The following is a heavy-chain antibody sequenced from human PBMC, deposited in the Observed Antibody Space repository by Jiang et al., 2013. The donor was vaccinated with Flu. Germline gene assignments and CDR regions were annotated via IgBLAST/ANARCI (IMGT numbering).Heavy chain of an antibody. V-gene: IGHV3-30-3*01. CDR1: GFSFSTYA. Sequence: VQLVESGGGVVQPGRSLRLSCAASGFSFSTYAMHWVRQAPGKGLEWVAVISYDGSNKNYADSVKGRFTISRDNSKNTLYLQMNSLRAEDTAVYYCASALVINFDYWGQGTPGHRLL. CDR3: ASALVINFDY. CDR2: ISYDGSNK. D-gene: IGHD3-22*01. J-gene: IGHJ4*02.